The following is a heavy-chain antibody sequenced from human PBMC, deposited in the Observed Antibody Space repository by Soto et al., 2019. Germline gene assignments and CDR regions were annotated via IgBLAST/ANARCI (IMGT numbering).Heavy chain of an antibody. CDR2: IIPLFGTA. CDR1: GGTFSNSA. Sequence: QVQLVQSGAEVKKPGSSVKVSCKASGGTFSNSALSWVRQAPGQGLEWMGGIIPLFGTANYAQKFQGRVTSTADESTSTAYMELSSLRFEDTAVYYCARDGTLYDSSGFYYLHWGQGTPVTVSS. D-gene: IGHD3-22*01. CDR3: ARDGTLYDSSGFYYLH. V-gene: IGHV1-69*01. J-gene: IGHJ4*02.